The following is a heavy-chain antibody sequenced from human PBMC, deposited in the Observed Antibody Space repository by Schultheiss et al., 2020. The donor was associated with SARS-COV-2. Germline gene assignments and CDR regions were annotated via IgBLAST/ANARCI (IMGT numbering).Heavy chain of an antibody. J-gene: IGHJ1*01. Sequence: SETLSLTCTVSGGSISSYYWSWIRQPPGKGLEWIGYIYYSGSTNYNPSLKSRVTMSVDTSKNQFSLKLSSVTAADTAVYYCASITRRDGYNSAEYFQHWGQGTLVTVSS. V-gene: IGHV4-59*12. CDR1: GGSISSYY. CDR3: ASITRRDGYNSAEYFQH. D-gene: IGHD5-24*01. CDR2: IYYSGST.